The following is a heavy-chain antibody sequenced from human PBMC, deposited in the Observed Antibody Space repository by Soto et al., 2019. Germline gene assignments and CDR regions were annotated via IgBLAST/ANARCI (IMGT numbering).Heavy chain of an antibody. CDR2: LSGSGGST. D-gene: IGHD2-21*02. CDR1: GFTFSSYA. Sequence: EVHLLESGGGLVQPGGSLRLSCAASGFTFSSYAMSWVRQAPGKGLEWVSALSGSGGSTYYADSVKGRFTISRDNSKNTLYLQMNSLRAEDTAVYYCAKDGGDAFYYYYMDVWGKGTTVTVSS. V-gene: IGHV3-23*01. J-gene: IGHJ6*03. CDR3: AKDGGDAFYYYYMDV.